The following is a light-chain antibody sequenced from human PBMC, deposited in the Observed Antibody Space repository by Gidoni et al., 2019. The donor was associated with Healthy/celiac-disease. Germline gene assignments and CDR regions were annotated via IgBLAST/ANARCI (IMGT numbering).Light chain of an antibody. V-gene: IGLV3-1*01. J-gene: IGLJ2*01. CDR1: KLGDKY. CDR2: QDS. CDR3: EAGESRTVV. Sequence: TERPSRSLPPGQTASITCSGDKLGDKYACWYQHKPGQSPVLVIYQDSKRPSGIPERFSGSSSGSTTTLSSSGTQDMDEADYYCEAGESRTVVFGGGTKLTVL.